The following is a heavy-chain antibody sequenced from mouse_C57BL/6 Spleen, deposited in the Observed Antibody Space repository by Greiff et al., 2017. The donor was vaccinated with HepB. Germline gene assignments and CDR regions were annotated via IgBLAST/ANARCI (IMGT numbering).Heavy chain of an antibody. CDR1: GYTFTSYW. D-gene: IGHD1-1*01. CDR3: ARPHYYGSSYGYYAMDY. V-gene: IGHV1-55*01. Sequence: QVQLQQPGAELVKPGASVKMSCKASGYTFTSYWITWVKQRPGQGLEWIGDIYPGSGSTNYNEKFKSKATLTVDTSSSTAYMQLSSLTSEDSAVYCCARPHYYGSSYGYYAMDYWGQGTSVTVSS. CDR2: IYPGSGST. J-gene: IGHJ4*01.